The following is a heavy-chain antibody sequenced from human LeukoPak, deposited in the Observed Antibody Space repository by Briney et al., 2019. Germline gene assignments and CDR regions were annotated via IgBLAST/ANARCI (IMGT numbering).Heavy chain of an antibody. J-gene: IGHJ3*02. D-gene: IGHD3-10*01. CDR2: INAGDDNT. V-gene: IGHV1-3*01. CDR3: ARDIYRGTDAYDM. CDR1: GYTFTTYA. Sequence: GSVKVSCKASGYTFTTYAMRWVRQAPGQRLEWMGLINAGDDNTRYSENFQGRVTITKDTSANTAYMELSRLRSEDTAVYYCARDIYRGTDAYDMWGQGTMVTVSP.